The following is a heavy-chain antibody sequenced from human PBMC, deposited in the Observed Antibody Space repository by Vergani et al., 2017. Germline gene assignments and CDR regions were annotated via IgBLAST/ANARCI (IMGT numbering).Heavy chain of an antibody. CDR3: ARDLVAN. Sequence: QVQLVESGGGVVQPGRSLRLSCAASGFTSSSYAMHWVRQAPGKGLEWVAVISYDGSNKYYADSVKGRFTISRDNSKNTLYLQMNSLRAEDTAVYYCARDLVANWGQGTLVTVSS. CDR2: ISYDGSNK. CDR1: GFTSSSYA. J-gene: IGHJ4*02. V-gene: IGHV3-30-3*01. D-gene: IGHD2-2*01.